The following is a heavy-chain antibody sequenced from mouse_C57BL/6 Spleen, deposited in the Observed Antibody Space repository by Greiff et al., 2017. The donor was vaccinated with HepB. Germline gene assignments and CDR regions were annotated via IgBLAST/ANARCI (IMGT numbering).Heavy chain of an antibody. CDR2: INPNNGGT. V-gene: IGHV1-26*01. Sequence: EVQLQQSGPELVKPGASVKISCKASGYTFTDYYMNWVKQSHGKSLEWIGDINPNNGGTSYNQKFKGKATLTVDKSSSTAYMELRSLTSEDSAVYYCARWTTYYAMDYWGQGTSVTVSS. CDR1: GYTFTDYY. D-gene: IGHD2-13*01. J-gene: IGHJ4*01. CDR3: ARWTTYYAMDY.